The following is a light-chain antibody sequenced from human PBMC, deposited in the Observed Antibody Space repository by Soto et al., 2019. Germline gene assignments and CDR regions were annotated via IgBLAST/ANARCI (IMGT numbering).Light chain of an antibody. Sequence: DIKMNQSPSSLSAYVGDRVTITCRASQSISTYLNWYQQKPGKAPNLLIFAASTLQSGVPSRFSGSGSGTDFTLTIRSLQPEDFATYYCQQSYTAPLTFGGGTKVDIK. CDR2: AAS. J-gene: IGKJ4*01. CDR3: QQSYTAPLT. V-gene: IGKV1-39*01. CDR1: QSISTY.